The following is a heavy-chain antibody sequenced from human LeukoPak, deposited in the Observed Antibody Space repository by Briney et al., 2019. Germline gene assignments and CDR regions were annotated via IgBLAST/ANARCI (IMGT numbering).Heavy chain of an antibody. CDR2: IHHSGTT. J-gene: IGHJ4*02. Sequence: KPSETLSLTCSVSGGSISGTDYYWSGIRQPPGKGLEWIGYIHHSGTTSYNPSLKSRITISVDPSMNQFSLKLTSMTAADTAVYYCAGRGYAMAYWGQGTLVTVSS. V-gene: IGHV4-30-4*01. CDR1: GGSISGTDYY. D-gene: IGHD5-12*01. CDR3: AGRGYAMAY.